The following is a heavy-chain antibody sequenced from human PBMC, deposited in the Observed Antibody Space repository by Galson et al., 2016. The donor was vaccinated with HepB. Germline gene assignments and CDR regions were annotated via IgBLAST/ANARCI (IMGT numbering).Heavy chain of an antibody. CDR1: GFTFSRYG. CDR2: ISYDGTNK. D-gene: IGHD2-21*02. Sequence: SLRLSCAASGFTFSRYGMHWVRQAPGKGLEWVALISYDGTNKYYADSVTGRFTVSRDNSKNTLYLQMNSLRPDDKALYYCAKPPPANLSGDCQPHSWGQGTLVTVSS. CDR3: AKPPPANLSGDCQPHS. J-gene: IGHJ4*02. V-gene: IGHV3-30*18.